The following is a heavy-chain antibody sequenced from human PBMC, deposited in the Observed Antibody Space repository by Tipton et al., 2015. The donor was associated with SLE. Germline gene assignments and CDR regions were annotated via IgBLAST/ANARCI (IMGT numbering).Heavy chain of an antibody. V-gene: IGHV4-31*03. CDR1: GGFIGRSTYY. Sequence: TLSLTCTVSGGFIGRSTYYWSWIRQFPGKGLEWIGYIHDSGSTYYNPSLQSRANISPGTSASQFSLHLTSVTAADTSVYYCARVAGYRYLGRFEFWGRGTLVSVSS. CDR2: IHDSGST. CDR3: ARVAGYRYLGRFEF. J-gene: IGHJ2*01. D-gene: IGHD3-9*01.